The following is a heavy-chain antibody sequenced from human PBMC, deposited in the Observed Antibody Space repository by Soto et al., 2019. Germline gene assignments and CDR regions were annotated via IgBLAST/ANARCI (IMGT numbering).Heavy chain of an antibody. CDR3: AKGFGSSWQYYFDY. CDR1: GFTFNPYA. D-gene: IGHD6-13*01. J-gene: IGHJ4*02. Sequence: EVQLLESGGGLAQPGGSLRLSCAASGFTFNPYAMNWVRQAPGKGLEWVSTIRGSGAGTYYADSVKGRFTISIDNSKNTLYLQMNSLRAEDTAVYFCAKGFGSSWQYYFDYWGQVTLVTVSS. CDR2: IRGSGAGT. V-gene: IGHV3-23*01.